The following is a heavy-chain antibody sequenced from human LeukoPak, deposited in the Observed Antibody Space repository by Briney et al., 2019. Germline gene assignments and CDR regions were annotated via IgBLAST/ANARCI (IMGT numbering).Heavy chain of an antibody. D-gene: IGHD2-15*01. V-gene: IGHV3-30*03. J-gene: IGHJ3*02. CDR3: ARDPQDISRWANAFDI. CDR1: GFTFSSYD. Sequence: GGSLRLSCAASGFTFSSYDMHWVRQAPGKGLEWVAVISYDGSNKYYADSVKGRFTISRDNSKNTLYLEMNGLRSEDTAVYYCARDPQDISRWANAFDIWGQGTMVTVSS. CDR2: ISYDGSNK.